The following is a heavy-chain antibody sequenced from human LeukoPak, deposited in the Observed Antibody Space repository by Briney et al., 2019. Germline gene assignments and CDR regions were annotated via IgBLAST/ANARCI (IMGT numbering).Heavy chain of an antibody. CDR2: ISSSVSTV. V-gene: IGHV3-48*03. CDR1: GFTFSSYE. D-gene: IGHD6-13*01. J-gene: IGHJ4*02. Sequence: GGSLRLSCEASGFTFSSYEMNWVRQAPGKGLEWLSYISSSVSTVYYADSVKGRFTISRDNAKNSLYLQMNSLRAEDTAIYYCARGDSSHWLYYFDYWGQGTLVTVSS. CDR3: ARGDSSHWLYYFDY.